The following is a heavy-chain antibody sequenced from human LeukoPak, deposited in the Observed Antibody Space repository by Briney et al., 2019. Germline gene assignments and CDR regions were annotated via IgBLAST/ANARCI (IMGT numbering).Heavy chain of an antibody. CDR2: IDDSANKI. J-gene: IGHJ4*01. CDR3: AKVTFSSSWDMYFDS. CDR1: GFTFSNYA. D-gene: IGHD2-2*01. Sequence: PGGSLRLSCAASGFTFSNYAMTWFRQAPGRGLEWVSSIDDSANKIHYRDSVKGRFAISRDNAKSTLYLQMSSLRAEDTAVYYCAKVTFSSSWDMYFDSWGQGILVTVSS. V-gene: IGHV3-23*05.